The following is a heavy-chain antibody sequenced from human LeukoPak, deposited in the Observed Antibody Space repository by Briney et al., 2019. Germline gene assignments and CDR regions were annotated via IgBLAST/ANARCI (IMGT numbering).Heavy chain of an antibody. J-gene: IGHJ4*02. CDR2: IKQDGSEK. CDR3: ASLAAAGPKAPLFDY. Sequence: GGSLRLSCAASGFTFSNAWMSWVRQAPGKGLEWVANIKQDGSEKYYVDSVKGRFTISRDNAKNSLYLQMNSLRAEDTAVYYCASLAAAGPKAPLFDYWGQGTLVTVSS. CDR1: GFTFSNAW. D-gene: IGHD6-13*01. V-gene: IGHV3-7*01.